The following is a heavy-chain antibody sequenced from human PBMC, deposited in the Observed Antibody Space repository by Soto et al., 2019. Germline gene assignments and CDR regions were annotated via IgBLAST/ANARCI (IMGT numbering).Heavy chain of an antibody. CDR3: VKDESINWYSGHFRH. V-gene: IGHV3-9*01. CDR1: GFTFDDYA. Sequence: EVQLVESGGGLVQPGRSLRLSCAASGFTFDDYAMHWVRQVPGKGLEWVSGINWNSGSIGYGDSVKGRFAISRDNAKNSLHLQMNSLIDEDTAVYYGVKDESINWYSGHFRHWGQGTLVTVSS. CDR2: INWNSGSI. J-gene: IGHJ1*01. D-gene: IGHD6-13*01.